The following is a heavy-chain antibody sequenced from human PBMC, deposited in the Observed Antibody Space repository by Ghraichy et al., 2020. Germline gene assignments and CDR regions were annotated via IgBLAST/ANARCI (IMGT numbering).Heavy chain of an antibody. CDR2: ITEGAGDT. CDR3: VKHLYGDSFP. Sequence: GGSLRLSCAASGFSFSSYAMGWVRQAPGKSLDWVSGITEGAGDTYYADSVRGRFTISRDNSKNTGYLQMNSLRVEDTAVYYCVKHLYGDSFPWGQGTLVTVSA. D-gene: IGHD4-17*01. CDR1: GFSFSSYA. J-gene: IGHJ5*02. V-gene: IGHV3-23*01.